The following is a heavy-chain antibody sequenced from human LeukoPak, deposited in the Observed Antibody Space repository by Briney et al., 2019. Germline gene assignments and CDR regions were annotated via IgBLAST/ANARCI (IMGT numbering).Heavy chain of an antibody. CDR1: GFTFSSYA. Sequence: PGGSLRLSCAASGFTFSSYAMSWVRQAPGKGLEWVSAISGSGGSTYYADSVKGRFTISRDNSKNTLYPQMNSLRAEDTAVYYCAKNSGSYVRGYYFDYWGQGTLVTVSS. J-gene: IGHJ4*02. V-gene: IGHV3-23*01. CDR2: ISGSGGST. D-gene: IGHD1-26*01. CDR3: AKNSGSYVRGYYFDY.